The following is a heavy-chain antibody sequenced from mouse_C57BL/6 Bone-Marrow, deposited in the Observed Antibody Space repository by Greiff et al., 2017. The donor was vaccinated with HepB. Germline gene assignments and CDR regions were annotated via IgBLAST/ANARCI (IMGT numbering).Heavy chain of an antibody. CDR3: ARPVYYYGSSWYFDV. J-gene: IGHJ1*03. CDR1: GFTFSDYY. Sequence: EVQLVESGGGLVQPGGSLKLSCAASGFTFSDYYMYWVRQTPEKRLEWVAYISNGGGSTYYPDTVKGRFTISRDNAKNTLYLQMSRLKSEDTAMYYCARPVYYYGSSWYFDVWGTGTTVTVAS. CDR2: ISNGGGST. V-gene: IGHV5-12*01. D-gene: IGHD1-1*01.